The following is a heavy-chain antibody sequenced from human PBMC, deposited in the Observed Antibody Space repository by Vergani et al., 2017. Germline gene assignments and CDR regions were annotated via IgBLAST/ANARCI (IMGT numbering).Heavy chain of an antibody. V-gene: IGHV3-30*03. Sequence: QVHLVESGGGVVQPGRSLRLSCAASGFTFSNFGMHWVRQAPGKGLEWVAVISYDGTQKYYADSVKGRFTISRDNSKSTLYLQMNSLRTEDTAVYYCATKSCGTPGCQIGYFREWGQGTLVTVSS. CDR1: GFTFSNFG. D-gene: IGHD1-1*01. CDR3: ATKSCGTPGCQIGYFRE. J-gene: IGHJ1*01. CDR2: ISYDGTQK.